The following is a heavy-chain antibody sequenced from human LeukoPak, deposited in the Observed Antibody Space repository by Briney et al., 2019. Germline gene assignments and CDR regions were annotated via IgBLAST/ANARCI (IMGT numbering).Heavy chain of an antibody. V-gene: IGHV1-18*01. CDR1: GYTFTSYG. J-gene: IGHJ5*02. D-gene: IGHD6-13*01. CDR3: ARDLRIAAAGTVLGNWFDP. CDR2: ISPYNGDT. Sequence: GASVKVSCKASGYTFTSYGITWVRQAPGQGLEWMGWISPYNGDTDYAQKLQGRLTMTTDTPTSTAYMELRSLRSDDTAVYYCARDLRIAAAGTVLGNWFDPGAREPWSPSPQ.